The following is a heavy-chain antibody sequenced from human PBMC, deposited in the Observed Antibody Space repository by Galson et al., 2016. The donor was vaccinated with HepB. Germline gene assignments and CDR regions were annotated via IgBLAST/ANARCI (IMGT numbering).Heavy chain of an antibody. CDR1: GFTFGDYA. V-gene: IGHV3-49*03. J-gene: IGHJ4*02. Sequence: SLRLSCATSGFTFGDYAMSWFRKAPGKGLEWVGFIRSKTYGGTTEYAASVKARFTISRDDSKSFAYLQMSSLNTGDTAVYYCARGTPDYRPYYFDYWGQGTLVTVSS. CDR3: ARGTPDYRPYYFDY. D-gene: IGHD4-11*01. CDR2: IRSKTYGGTT.